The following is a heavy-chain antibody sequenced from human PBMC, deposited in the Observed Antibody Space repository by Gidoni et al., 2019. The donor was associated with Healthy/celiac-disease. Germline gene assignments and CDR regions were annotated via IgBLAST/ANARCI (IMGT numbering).Heavy chain of an antibody. J-gene: IGHJ4*02. CDR2: ISSSSSYI. D-gene: IGHD1-26*01. CDR1: GFTFSSYS. CDR3: ARWELGTYYFDY. V-gene: IGHV3-21*01. Sequence: EVQLVESGGGLVKPGGSLRLSWAASGFTFSSYSLNWVRQAPGKGLEWVSSISSSSSYIYYADSVKGRFTISRDNAKNSLYLQMNSLRAEDTAVYYCARWELGTYYFDYWGQGTLVTVSS.